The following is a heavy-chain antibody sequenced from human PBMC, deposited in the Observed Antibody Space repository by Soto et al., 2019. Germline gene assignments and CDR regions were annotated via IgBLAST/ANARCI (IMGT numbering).Heavy chain of an antibody. Sequence: QVQLQESGPGLVKPSETLSLTCTVSGGTISRYYWRWIRQPPGKGLEWIGYMYNTGSTVYNPSFKSRVTISLDTSKNQFSLKLNSVTAADTAVYYCARDLWGYCGTDCYPLDVWGQGTTVTVSS. D-gene: IGHD2-21*02. J-gene: IGHJ6*02. V-gene: IGHV4-59*01. CDR2: MYNTGST. CDR3: ARDLWGYCGTDCYPLDV. CDR1: GGTISRYY.